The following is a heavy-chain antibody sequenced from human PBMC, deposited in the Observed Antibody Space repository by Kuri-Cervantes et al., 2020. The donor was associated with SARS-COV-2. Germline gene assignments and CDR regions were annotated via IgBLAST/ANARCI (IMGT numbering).Heavy chain of an antibody. V-gene: IGHV4-30-2*01. CDR1: GGSISSGGYS. CDR3: ARSQRKRGYSYAETQLSLDP. D-gene: IGHD5-18*01. Sequence: SETLSLTCAVSGGSISSGGYSWSWIRQPPGKGLEWIGYIYHSGSTYYNPSLKSRVTISVDTSKNQFSLKLSSVTAADTAVYYCARSQRKRGYSYAETQLSLDPWGQGTLVTVSS. CDR2: IYHSGST. J-gene: IGHJ5*02.